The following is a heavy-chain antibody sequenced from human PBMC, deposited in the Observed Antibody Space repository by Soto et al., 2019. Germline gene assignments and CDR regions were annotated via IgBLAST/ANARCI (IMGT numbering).Heavy chain of an antibody. CDR3: VFMSRLGGGCGI. V-gene: IGHV3-23*01. Sequence: AGGSLRLSCAASGFSFSSCAMCWVRQAPRTGLGRVSAISGSGGSTYYADSVKGRFTISRDNSKNTLYLQMNSSRADDAAAYYCVFMSRLGGGCGIWGQGTMVTVSS. CDR1: GFSFSSCA. D-gene: IGHD3-16*01. CDR2: ISGSGGST. J-gene: IGHJ3*02.